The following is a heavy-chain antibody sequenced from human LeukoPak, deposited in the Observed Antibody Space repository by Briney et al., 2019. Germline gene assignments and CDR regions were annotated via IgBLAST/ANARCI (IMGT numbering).Heavy chain of an antibody. V-gene: IGHV3-11*01. Sequence: PGGSLRLSCAASGFTFSDHYMSWIRQAPGKGLEWVSYISSSGNTIYYADPVKGRFTISRDNAKKSLDLQMNSLRAEDTAVYYCARVSPYAALDYWGQGTLVTVSS. D-gene: IGHD4-17*01. CDR3: ARVSPYAALDY. J-gene: IGHJ4*02. CDR2: ISSSGNTI. CDR1: GFTFSDHY.